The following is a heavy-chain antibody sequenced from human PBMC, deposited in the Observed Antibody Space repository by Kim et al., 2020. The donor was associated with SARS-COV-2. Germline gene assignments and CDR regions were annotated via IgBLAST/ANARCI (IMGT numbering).Heavy chain of an antibody. V-gene: IGHV3-30*07. CDR3: AGAVPHWGSTGAFDY. J-gene: IGHJ4*02. D-gene: IGHD3-16*01. Sequence: DSMKTLFTISKDNSKNTLYLRMNTLRAEDTAVYYGAGAVPHWGSTGAFDYWGQGTLVTVSS.